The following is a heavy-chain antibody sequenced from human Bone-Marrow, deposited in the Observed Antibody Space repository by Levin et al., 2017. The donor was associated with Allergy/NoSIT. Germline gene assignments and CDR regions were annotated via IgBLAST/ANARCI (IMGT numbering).Heavy chain of an antibody. D-gene: IGHD1-26*01. CDR3: VKEVARVSYGDY. CDR1: GFIFRNYA. Sequence: GESLKISCAASGFIFRNYAMSWVRQAPGKGLEWVSAVSGGGERTYYADSVQGRFIISRDNSKNTVYLQMNGLKAEDKAVYYCVKEVARVSYGDYWGQGTLVIVSS. J-gene: IGHJ4*02. V-gene: IGHV3-23*01. CDR2: VSGGGERT.